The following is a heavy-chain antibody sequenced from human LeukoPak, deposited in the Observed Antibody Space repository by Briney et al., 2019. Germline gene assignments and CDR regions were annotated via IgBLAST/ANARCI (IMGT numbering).Heavy chain of an antibody. D-gene: IGHD6-25*01. J-gene: IGHJ4*02. V-gene: IGHV5-51*01. CDR2: IYPGDSDT. CDR3: ARRAVEAGYFDS. CDR1: GYSFTSYW. Sequence: GESLKISCKGSGYSFTSYWIGWVRQMPGKGLEWMGIIYPGDSDTRYSPSFEGQVTFSVDKSITTAYLQWTSLKASDTAIYYCARRAVEAGYFDSWGQGTLVTVSS.